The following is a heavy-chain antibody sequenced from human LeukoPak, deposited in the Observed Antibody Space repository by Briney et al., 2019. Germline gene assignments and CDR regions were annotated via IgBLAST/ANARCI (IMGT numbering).Heavy chain of an antibody. J-gene: IGHJ6*02. CDR2: IYTSGST. V-gene: IGHV4-4*07. CDR3: ARDSSQLVHYYYYGMDV. CDR1: GGSISSYY. Sequence: PSETLSLTCTVSGGSISSYYWSWIRQPAGKGLEWIGRIYTSGSTNYNPSLKSRVTMSVDTSKNQFSLKLNSVTAADTAVYYCARDSSQLVHYYYYGMDVWGQGTTVTVSS. D-gene: IGHD6-13*01.